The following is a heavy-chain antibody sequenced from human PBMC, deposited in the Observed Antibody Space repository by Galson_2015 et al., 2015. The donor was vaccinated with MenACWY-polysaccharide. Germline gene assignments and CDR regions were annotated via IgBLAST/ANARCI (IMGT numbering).Heavy chain of an antibody. J-gene: IGHJ5*02. D-gene: IGHD7-27*01. V-gene: IGHV3-7*01. CDR3: ARDPNWGNSFGP. Sequence: SLRLSCAASRFNFNTNWMTWVRQAPGKGLEWVAPINPDGSQTEYVDSVKGRFAISRDNSKNSLFLQMNSLRAEDTAVYYCARDPNWGNSFGPWGQGTLVTVSS. CDR2: INPDGSQT. CDR1: RFNFNTNW.